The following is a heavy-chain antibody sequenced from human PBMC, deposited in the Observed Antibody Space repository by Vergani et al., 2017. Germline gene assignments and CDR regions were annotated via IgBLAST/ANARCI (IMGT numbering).Heavy chain of an antibody. CDR2: LSAYNGNT. D-gene: IGHD2-2*01. V-gene: IGHV1-18*01. J-gene: IGHJ6*03. CDR1: GYTFTSYG. Sequence: QVQLVQSGAEVKKPGASVKVSCKASGYTFTSYGISWVRQAPGQGLEWMGWLSAYNGNTNYAQKLQGRVTMTTDTYTSKAYMELRSLRADDTAVYYCARGRYCSSTSVFAPYYYYMDVWGKGTTVTVSS. CDR3: ARGRYCSSTSVFAPYYYYMDV.